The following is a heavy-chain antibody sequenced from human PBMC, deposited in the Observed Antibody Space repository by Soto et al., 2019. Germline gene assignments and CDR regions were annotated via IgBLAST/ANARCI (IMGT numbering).Heavy chain of an antibody. J-gene: IGHJ4*02. D-gene: IGHD6-13*01. V-gene: IGHV3-64*01. CDR2: ISSNGGST. CDR1: GFTFSSYA. CDR3: AKVSSSWYAGFFDL. Sequence: GGALRLSCAASGFTFSSYAMHWVRQAPGKGLEYFSAISSNGGSTYYANSVKGRFTISRDNSMNTLYLQMKSLRAEDTAVYYCAKVSSSWYAGFFDLWGQGTPVTVSS.